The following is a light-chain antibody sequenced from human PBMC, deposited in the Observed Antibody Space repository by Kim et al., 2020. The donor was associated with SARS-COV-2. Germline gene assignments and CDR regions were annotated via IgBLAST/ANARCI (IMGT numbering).Light chain of an antibody. Sequence: QSVLTQPPSASGTPGQRVTISSSGGSSNIETNSVNWYQQLPGTAPKLVIYSSNQRPSGVPDRFSGSKSGSSASLAISGVHSEDESDYFCAAWDDNLNGWVFGGGTQLTVL. J-gene: IGLJ3*02. CDR3: AAWDDNLNGWV. V-gene: IGLV1-44*01. CDR2: SSN. CDR1: SSNIETNS.